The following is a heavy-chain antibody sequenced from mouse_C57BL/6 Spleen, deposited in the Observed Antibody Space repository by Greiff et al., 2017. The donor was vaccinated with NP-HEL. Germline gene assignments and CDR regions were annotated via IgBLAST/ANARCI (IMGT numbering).Heavy chain of an antibody. CDR3: ARSLYYYGSSYGYAMDY. CDR2: ISSGSSTI. J-gene: IGHJ4*01. Sequence: EVQGVESGGGLVKPGGSLKLSCAASGFTFSDYGMHWVRQAPEKGLEWVAYISSGSSTIYYADTVKGRFTISRDNAKNTLFLQMTSLRSEDTAMYYCARSLYYYGSSYGYAMDYWGQGTSVTVSS. D-gene: IGHD1-1*01. V-gene: IGHV5-17*01. CDR1: GFTFSDYG.